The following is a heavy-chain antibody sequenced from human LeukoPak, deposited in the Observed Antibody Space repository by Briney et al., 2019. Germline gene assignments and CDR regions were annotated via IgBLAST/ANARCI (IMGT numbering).Heavy chain of an antibody. Sequence: GRSLRLSCAASGFTFSSYAMHWVRQAPGKGLEWVSSISGPSNYIHYADSVKGRFTISRDNAKNSLYLLMNSLRAEDTAVYYCARDLDISGWTGFDFWGQGTLVTVSP. CDR3: ARDLDISGWTGFDF. V-gene: IGHV3-21*01. CDR1: GFTFSSYA. D-gene: IGHD6-19*01. CDR2: ISGPSNYI. J-gene: IGHJ4*02.